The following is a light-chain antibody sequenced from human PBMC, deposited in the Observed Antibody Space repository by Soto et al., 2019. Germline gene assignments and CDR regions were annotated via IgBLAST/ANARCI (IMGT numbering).Light chain of an antibody. CDR1: QSVSSTY. CDR2: GVS. CDR3: QQYGNLPLT. V-gene: IGKV3-20*01. Sequence: EIVLTQSPGTLSLSPGERATLSCRASQSVSSTYLAWYQLKPGQAPRLLIYGVSSRATGIPDRFSGSGSGTDFALTISRLEPEDFAVYYCQQYGNLPLTLGGGTKVDI. J-gene: IGKJ4*01.